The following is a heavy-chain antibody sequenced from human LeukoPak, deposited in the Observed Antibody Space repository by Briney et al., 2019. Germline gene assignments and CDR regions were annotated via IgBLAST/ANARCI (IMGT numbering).Heavy chain of an antibody. V-gene: IGHV1-18*01. Sequence: GASVKVSCKASGYTFTSYGISWVRQAPGQGLEWMGWISAYNGNTNYAQKLQGRVTMTTDTSTSTAYMELRSLRSDDTAVYYCAGAGGTRYFDWLLSSYWGQGTLVTVSS. D-gene: IGHD3-9*01. CDR3: AGAGGTRYFDWLLSSY. CDR2: ISAYNGNT. CDR1: GYTFTSYG. J-gene: IGHJ4*02.